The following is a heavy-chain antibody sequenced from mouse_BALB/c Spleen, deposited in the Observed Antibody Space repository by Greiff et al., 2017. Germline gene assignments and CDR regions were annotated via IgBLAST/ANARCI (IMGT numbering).Heavy chain of an antibody. V-gene: IGHV6-6*02. CDR2: IRLKSNNYAT. D-gene: IGHD2-1*01. J-gene: IGHJ4*01. Sequence: EVQGVESGGGLVQPGGSMKLSCVASGFTFSNYWMNWVRQSPEKGLEWVAEIRLKSNNYATHYAESVKGRFTISRDDSKSSVYLQMNNLRAEDTGIYYCTRRGYYGNYPYWGQGTSVTVSS. CDR1: GFTFSNYW. CDR3: TRRGYYGNYPY.